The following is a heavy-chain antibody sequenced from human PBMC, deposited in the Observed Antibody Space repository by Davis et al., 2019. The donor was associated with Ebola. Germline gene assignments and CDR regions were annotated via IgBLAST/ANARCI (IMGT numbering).Heavy chain of an antibody. CDR1: GFTFSDYY. Sequence: GGSLRLSCAASGFTFSDYYMSWIRQAPGKGLEWVSYISSSGTTIYYADSVKGRFTMSRDNAKKSLYLQMNSLGAEDTAVYYCARGFRARYYYYGMDLLGQGTTVTVSS. V-gene: IGHV3-11*01. J-gene: IGHJ6*02. CDR2: ISSSGTTI. CDR3: ARGFRARYYYYGMDL.